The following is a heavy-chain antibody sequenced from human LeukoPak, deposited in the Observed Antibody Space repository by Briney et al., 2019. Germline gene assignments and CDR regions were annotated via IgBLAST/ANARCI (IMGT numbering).Heavy chain of an antibody. CDR2: IYPGDSDT. D-gene: IGHD2-2*01. Sequence: PGEPRKISCKGSGYSFASYWIAWVRQMPGKGLEWMGIIYPGDSDTRYSPSFQGQVTISADKSISTAYLQWSSLKASDTAIYYCARQWGDCSSTSCYSAYWGQGTLVTVSS. J-gene: IGHJ4*02. CDR1: GYSFASYW. CDR3: ARQWGDCSSTSCYSAY. V-gene: IGHV5-51*01.